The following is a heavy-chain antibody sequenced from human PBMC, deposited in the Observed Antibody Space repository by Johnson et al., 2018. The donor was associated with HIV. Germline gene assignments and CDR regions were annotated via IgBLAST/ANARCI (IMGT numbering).Heavy chain of an antibody. V-gene: IGHV3-30*03. CDR3: VREGYSSSSDAFDI. CDR2: ISYDGSRS. D-gene: IGHD6-6*01. J-gene: IGHJ3*02. Sequence: QVQLVESGGGVAQPGRSLRLSCAASGLTFSSYGIHWVRQAPGKGLEWVAAISYDGSRSDYGASVKGRFTISRDNSKNSHYLHMNSLRPEDTAIYYCVREGYSSSSDAFDIWGQGTMVTVSS. CDR1: GLTFSSYG.